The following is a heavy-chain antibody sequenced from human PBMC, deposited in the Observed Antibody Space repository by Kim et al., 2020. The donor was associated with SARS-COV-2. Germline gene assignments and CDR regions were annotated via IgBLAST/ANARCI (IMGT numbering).Heavy chain of an antibody. V-gene: IGHV1-18*01. CDR1: GYTFTSYG. Sequence: ASVKVSCKASGYTFTSYGISWVRQAPGQGLEWMGWISAYNGNTNYAQKLQGRVTMTTDTSTSTAYMELRSLRSDDTAVYYCARDGTYYDFWSGYWVQPNWLGPWGQGTLVTVSS. J-gene: IGHJ5*02. D-gene: IGHD3-3*01. CDR3: ARDGTYYDFWSGYWVQPNWLGP. CDR2: ISAYNGNT.